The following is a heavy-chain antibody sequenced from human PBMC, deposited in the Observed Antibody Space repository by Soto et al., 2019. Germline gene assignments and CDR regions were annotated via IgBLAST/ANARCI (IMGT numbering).Heavy chain of an antibody. Sequence: SETLSLTCTVSGGSISSYYWGWIRQPPGKGLEWIGYIYYSGSTNYNPSLKSRVTISVDTSKNQFSLKLSSVTAADTAVYYCARDWGGHGGWYLGAGTYYYYYGMDVWGQGTTVTVSS. D-gene: IGHD6-19*01. CDR3: ARDWGGHGGWYLGAGTYYYYYGMDV. CDR2: IYYSGST. CDR1: GGSISSYY. V-gene: IGHV4-59*01. J-gene: IGHJ6*02.